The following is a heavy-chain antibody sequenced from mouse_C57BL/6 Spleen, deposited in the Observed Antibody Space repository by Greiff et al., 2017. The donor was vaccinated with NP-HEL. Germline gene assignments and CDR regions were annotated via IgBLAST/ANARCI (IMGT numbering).Heavy chain of an antibody. D-gene: IGHD2-5*01. CDR2: IDPSDSYT. CDR3: ARSDSNYEGYAMDY. V-gene: IGHV1-59*01. J-gene: IGHJ4*01. CDR1: GYTFTSYW. Sequence: QVQLQQPGAELVRPGTSVKLSCKASGYTFTSYWMHWVKQRPGQGLGWIGVIDPSDSYTNYNQKFKGKATLTVDTSSSTAYMQLSSLTSEDSAVYYCARSDSNYEGYAMDYWGQGTSVTVSS.